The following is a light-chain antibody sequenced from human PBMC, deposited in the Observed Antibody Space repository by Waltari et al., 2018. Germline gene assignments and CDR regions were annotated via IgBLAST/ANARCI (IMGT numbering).Light chain of an antibody. Sequence: QSALTQPASVSGSPGQSITISCTGTSSDVGSYNLVSWYQQHPGKAPTPMIYEGSKRPSGVSNRFSGSKSGNTASLTISGLQAEDEADYYCCSYAGSSTHVVFGGGTKLTVL. J-gene: IGLJ2*01. CDR2: EGS. V-gene: IGLV2-23*01. CDR1: SSDVGSYNL. CDR3: CSYAGSSTHVV.